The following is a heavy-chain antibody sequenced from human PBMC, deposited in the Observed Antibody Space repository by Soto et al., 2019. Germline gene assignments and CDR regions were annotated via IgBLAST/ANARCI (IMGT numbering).Heavy chain of an antibody. CDR1: GFTFSSYA. Sequence: EVQLLESGGGLVQPGGSLRLSCAASGFTFSSYAMSWVRQAPGKGLEWVSAISGSGGSTYYADSVKGRFTISRDNSKNTLYLQMNSLRAEDTAVYYCAKDYEGLELLLGLFDYWGQGTLVTVSS. CDR3: AKDYEGLELLLGLFDY. J-gene: IGHJ4*02. CDR2: ISGSGGST. V-gene: IGHV3-23*01. D-gene: IGHD1-7*01.